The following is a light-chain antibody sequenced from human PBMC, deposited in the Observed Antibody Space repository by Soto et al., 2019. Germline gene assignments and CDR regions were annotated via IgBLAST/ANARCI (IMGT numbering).Light chain of an antibody. V-gene: IGKV1-39*01. Sequence: DIEMTQSPSSLSLSLGDSGTISCRASQSISSNLTWYKQKPGKAPKLLIYAASSLQSVVPSRFSGSGSGTDFTLTISSLQPEDFETYYCQQSSSIPITFGEGTRLDI. CDR2: AAS. CDR3: QQSSSIPIT. CDR1: QSISSN. J-gene: IGKJ5*01.